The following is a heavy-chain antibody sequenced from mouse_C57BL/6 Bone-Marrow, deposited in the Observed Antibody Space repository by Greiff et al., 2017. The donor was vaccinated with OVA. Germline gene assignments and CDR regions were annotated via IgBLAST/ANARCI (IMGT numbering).Heavy chain of an antibody. CDR1: GFTFSDYY. V-gene: IGHV5-12*01. CDR2: ISNGVGST. J-gene: IGHJ3*01. CDR3: ARHYYGSSSWFAY. D-gene: IGHD1-1*01. Sequence: DVMLVESGGGLVQPGGSLKLSCAASGFTFSDYYMYWVRQTPEKRLEWVAYISNGVGSTYYPDTVKGRFTISRDNAKNTLYLQMSRLKSEDTAKYYGARHYYGSSSWFAYWGQGTLVTVSA.